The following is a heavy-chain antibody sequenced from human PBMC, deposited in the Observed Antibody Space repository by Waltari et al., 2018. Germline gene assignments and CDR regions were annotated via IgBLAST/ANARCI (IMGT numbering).Heavy chain of an antibody. CDR3: AIRNWNYAQSFDY. D-gene: IGHD1-7*01. V-gene: IGHV3-23*01. CDR1: GFTFSSYA. J-gene: IGHJ4*02. Sequence: EVQLLESGGGLVQLGGSLRLSCPASGFTFSSYAMSWVRQAPGKGLEWVSAISGSGGSTYYADSVKGRFTISRDNSKNTLYLQMNSLRAEDTAVYYCAIRNWNYAQSFDYWGQGTLVTVSS. CDR2: ISGSGGST.